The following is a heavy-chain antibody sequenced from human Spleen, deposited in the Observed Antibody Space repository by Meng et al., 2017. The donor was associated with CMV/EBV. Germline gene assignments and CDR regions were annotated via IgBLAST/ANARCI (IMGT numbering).Heavy chain of an antibody. CDR1: GFTLRGSA. J-gene: IGHJ4*02. CDR2: IRSKANSYAT. CDR3: TIVGATGV. Sequence: EVPVGESGGGLVRPGGSLKLSCAASGFTLRGSAMHWVRQASGKGLEWVGRIRSKANSYATAYAASVKGRFTISRDDSKNTAYLQMNSLKTEDTAVYYCTIVGATGVWGQGTLVTVSS. D-gene: IGHD1-26*01. V-gene: IGHV3-73*02.